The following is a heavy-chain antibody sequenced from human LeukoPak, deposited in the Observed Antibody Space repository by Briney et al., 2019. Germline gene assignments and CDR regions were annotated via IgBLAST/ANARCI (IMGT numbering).Heavy chain of an antibody. CDR2: VSFDGTNN. Sequence: PGRSLRLSCVASGFILENFAITLVRQAPGKRLEWESIVSFDGTNNFYADYVNGRVTVSRDNSKNTVYQHMNSLRPDDTAVYFCARDRNVIGADFDSWGQGTLVTVSS. CDR3: ARDRNVIGADFDS. D-gene: IGHD2/OR15-2a*01. J-gene: IGHJ5*01. V-gene: IGHV3-30*04. CDR1: GFILENFA.